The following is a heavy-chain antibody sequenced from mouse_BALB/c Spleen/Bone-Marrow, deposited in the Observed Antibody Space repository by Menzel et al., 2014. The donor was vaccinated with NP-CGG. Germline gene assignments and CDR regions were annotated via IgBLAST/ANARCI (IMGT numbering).Heavy chain of an antibody. J-gene: IGHJ4*01. Sequence: QVQLKQSGAELVKPGASVKLSCKASGYTFTNYWMHWVKQRPAQGLEWIGEIDPSDSYSNYNQNFKGKATLTVDKSSSTAYMQLTSLTSEDSAVYYCARGVVYYYAMDYWGQGTSVTVSS. V-gene: IGHV1-69*02. CDR3: ARGVVYYYAMDY. CDR1: GYTFTNYW. CDR2: IDPSDSYS.